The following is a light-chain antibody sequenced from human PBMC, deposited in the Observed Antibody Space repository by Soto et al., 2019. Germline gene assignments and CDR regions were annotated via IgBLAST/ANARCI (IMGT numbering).Light chain of an antibody. CDR1: QSVSSY. CDR3: QQRTDWPMT. Sequence: EIVLTQSPATLSLSPGERATLSCRASQSVSSYLAWYQQRPGQAPRLLIYGASNRATGIPARFSGSGSGTDFTLIISSLEAEDFAIYYCQQRTDWPMTFGQGKRLEIK. J-gene: IGKJ5*01. V-gene: IGKV3-11*01. CDR2: GAS.